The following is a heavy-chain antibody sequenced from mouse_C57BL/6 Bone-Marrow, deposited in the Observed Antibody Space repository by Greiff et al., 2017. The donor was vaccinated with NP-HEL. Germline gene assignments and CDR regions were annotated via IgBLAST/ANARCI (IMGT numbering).Heavy chain of an antibody. CDR2: ISYDGSN. J-gene: IGHJ3*01. CDR3: AELWSFAY. D-gene: IGHD1-1*02. CDR1: GYSITSGYY. V-gene: IGHV3-6*01. Sequence: VQLQQSGPGLVKPSQSLSLTCSVTGYSITSGYYWNWIRQFPGNKLEWMGYISYDGSNNYNPSLKNRISITRDTSKNQFFLKLNSVTTEDTATYYCAELWSFAYWGQGTLVTVSA.